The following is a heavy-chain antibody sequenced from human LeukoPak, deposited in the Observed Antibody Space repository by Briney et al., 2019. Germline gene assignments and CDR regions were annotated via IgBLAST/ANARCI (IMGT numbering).Heavy chain of an antibody. D-gene: IGHD2-2*01. CDR1: GGTFSSYA. CDR3: ASPLGYCSSTSCFRESDYYYYGMDV. Sequence: ASVTVSCKASGGTFSSYAISWVRQAPGQGLEWMGGIITIFGTANYAQKFQGRVTITADESTSTTYMELSSLRSEDTAVYYCASPLGYCSSTSCFRESDYYYYGMDVWGKGTTVTVSS. CDR2: IITIFGTA. V-gene: IGHV1-69*01. J-gene: IGHJ6*04.